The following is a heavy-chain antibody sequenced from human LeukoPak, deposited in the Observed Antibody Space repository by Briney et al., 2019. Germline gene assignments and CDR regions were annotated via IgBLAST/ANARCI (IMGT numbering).Heavy chain of an antibody. D-gene: IGHD5-24*01. Sequence: GGSLRLSCAASGLIFSIYWMHWVRQAPGKGLVWVSRINSGGRDTSYADSVKGRFTISRDNAKNTLYLQINSLRAEDTAVYYCASDDGYRSFDYWGQGTLVTVSS. CDR3: ASDDGYRSFDY. CDR2: INSGGRDT. V-gene: IGHV3-74*01. J-gene: IGHJ4*02. CDR1: GLIFSIYW.